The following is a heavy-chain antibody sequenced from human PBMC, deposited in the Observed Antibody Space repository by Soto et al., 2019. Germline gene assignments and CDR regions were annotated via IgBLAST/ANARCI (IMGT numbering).Heavy chain of an antibody. CDR1: GFTFSSYA. V-gene: IGHV3-23*01. J-gene: IGHJ6*02. D-gene: IGHD3-10*01. Sequence: PGGSLRLSCAASGFTFSSYAMSWVRQAPGKGLEWVSAISGSGGSTYYADSAKGRFTISRDNSKNTLYLQMNSLRAEDTAVYYCAKHMVRGVIPYCYGMDVWGQGTTVTVSS. CDR3: AKHMVRGVIPYCYGMDV. CDR2: ISGSGGST.